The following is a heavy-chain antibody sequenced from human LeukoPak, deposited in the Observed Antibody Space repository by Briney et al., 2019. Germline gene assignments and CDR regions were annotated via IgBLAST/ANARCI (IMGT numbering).Heavy chain of an antibody. CDR1: GGSISSYY. D-gene: IGHD1-26*01. Sequence: SETLSLTCTVSGGSISSYYWSWIRQPPGKGLEWIGYIYYSGSTNYNPSLKSRVTISVDTSKNQFSLKLSSVTAADTAVYYCALQSRYSGAHFDYWGQGTLVTVSS. CDR2: IYYSGST. V-gene: IGHV4-59*01. J-gene: IGHJ4*02. CDR3: ALQSRYSGAHFDY.